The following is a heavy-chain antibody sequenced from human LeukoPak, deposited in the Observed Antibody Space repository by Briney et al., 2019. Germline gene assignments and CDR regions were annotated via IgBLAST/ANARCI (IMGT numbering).Heavy chain of an antibody. J-gene: IGHJ4*02. Sequence: PGGSLGLSCAVSGFTFSTYGMHWVRQAPGKGLEGVAVISYDGSNKYYADSVKGRFTISRDNSKNTLYLQMNSLRAEDTAVYYCAKDRSGYDVFFDYWGQGTLVTVSS. V-gene: IGHV3-30*18. D-gene: IGHD5-12*01. CDR2: ISYDGSNK. CDR3: AKDRSGYDVFFDY. CDR1: GFTFSTYG.